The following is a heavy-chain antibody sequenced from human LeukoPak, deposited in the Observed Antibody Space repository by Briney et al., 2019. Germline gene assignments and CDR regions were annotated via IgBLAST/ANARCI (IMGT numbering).Heavy chain of an antibody. CDR1: GFTFSDYY. Sequence: PGGSLRLSCAASGFTFSDYYMDWVRQAPGKGLEWVGRTRDKADSYTTDYAASVKGRFSISRDGSKTSLYLQMNSLKTEDPAVYYCARSRSWNANFDYWGQGTLVTVSS. V-gene: IGHV3-72*01. CDR2: TRDKADSYTT. J-gene: IGHJ4*02. D-gene: IGHD1-1*01. CDR3: ARSRSWNANFDY.